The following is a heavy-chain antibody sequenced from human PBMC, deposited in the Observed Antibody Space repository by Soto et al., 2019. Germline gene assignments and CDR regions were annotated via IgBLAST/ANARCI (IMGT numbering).Heavy chain of an antibody. CDR3: AGTNSIAAAALRHAFDI. Sequence: GGSLRLSCAASGFTVSSNYMSWVRQAPGKGLEWVSVIYSGGSTYYADSVKGRFTISRDNSKNTLYLQMNSLRVEDTAVYYCAGTNSIAAAALRHAFDIWGQGTMVTVSS. D-gene: IGHD6-13*01. V-gene: IGHV3-53*01. J-gene: IGHJ3*02. CDR1: GFTVSSNY. CDR2: IYSGGST.